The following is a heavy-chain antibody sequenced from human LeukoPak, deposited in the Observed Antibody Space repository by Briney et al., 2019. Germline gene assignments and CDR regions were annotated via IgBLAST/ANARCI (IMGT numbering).Heavy chain of an antibody. Sequence: GGSLRLSCAASGFTFSSYGMHWVRQAPGKGLEWVAVIWYDGSNKYYADSVKGRFTISRDNSKNTLYLQMNSLRAEDTAVYYCAREATTGTARYFDYWGQGTLVTVSS. J-gene: IGHJ4*02. V-gene: IGHV3-33*01. D-gene: IGHD4-17*01. CDR3: AREATTGTARYFDY. CDR2: IWYDGSNK. CDR1: GFTFSSYG.